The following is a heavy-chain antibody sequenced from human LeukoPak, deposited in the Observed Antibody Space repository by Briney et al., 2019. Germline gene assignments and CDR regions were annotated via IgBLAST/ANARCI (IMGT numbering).Heavy chain of an antibody. V-gene: IGHV4-59*11. CDR1: GGSISSHY. CDR2: IYYSGST. J-gene: IGHJ4*02. Sequence: SETLSLTCTVSGGSISSHYWSWIRQPPGKGLEWIGYIYYSGSTNYNPSLKSRVIISVDTSKNQFSLKLSSVTAADTAVYYCAREGTSSSWDYWGQGTLVTVSS. D-gene: IGHD6-6*01. CDR3: AREGTSSSWDY.